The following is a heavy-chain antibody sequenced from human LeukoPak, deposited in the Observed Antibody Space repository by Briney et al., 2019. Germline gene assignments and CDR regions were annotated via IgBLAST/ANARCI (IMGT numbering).Heavy chain of an antibody. CDR1: GFTFSSYG. Sequence: GGSLRLSCAASGFTFSSYGMHWVRQAPGKGLEWVAVISYDGSNKYYADSVKGRFTISRDNSKNTLYLQMNSLRAEDTAVYYCANSFSSSWDDYWGQGTLVTVSS. V-gene: IGHV3-30*18. D-gene: IGHD6-13*01. CDR3: ANSFSSSWDDY. CDR2: ISYDGSNK. J-gene: IGHJ4*02.